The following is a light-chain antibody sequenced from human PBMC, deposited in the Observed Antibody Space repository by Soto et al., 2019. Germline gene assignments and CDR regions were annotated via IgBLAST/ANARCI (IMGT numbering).Light chain of an antibody. V-gene: IGKV1-39*01. J-gene: IGKJ5*01. Sequence: DIQLTQSPSSLSASVGDRVTITCRASQSITSYLNWYQQEPGKAPKLLIYAASSLQSGVPSRFSGSGSGTDFTLTISRLQAEDFATYYCQQSYTSPTTFGQGTRLEIK. CDR1: QSITSY. CDR3: QQSYTSPTT. CDR2: AAS.